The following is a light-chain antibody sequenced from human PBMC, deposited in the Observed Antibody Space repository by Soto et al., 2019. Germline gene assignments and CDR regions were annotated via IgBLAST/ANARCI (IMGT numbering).Light chain of an antibody. CDR1: QSISSY. J-gene: IGKJ1*01. CDR2: DTS. CDR3: QQSHSYPRT. V-gene: IGKV1-39*01. Sequence: GDRVPITCRASQSISSYLNWYQQKPGKAPKLLIYDTSRLQSEVPSRFRGSGSGTDFTLTITTLQPEDSATYYCQQSHSYPRTFGQGTKVGIK.